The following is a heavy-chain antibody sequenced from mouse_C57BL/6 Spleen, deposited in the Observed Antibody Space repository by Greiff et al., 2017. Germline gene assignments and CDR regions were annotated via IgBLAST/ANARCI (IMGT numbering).Heavy chain of an antibody. D-gene: IGHD2-2*01. CDR3: ERGGYDGVGRFAD. CDR1: GYTFTSYW. Sequence: QVQLQQPGAELVRPGSSVKLSCKASGYTFTSYWMHWVKQRPIQGLEWIGNIDPSDSETHYNQKFKDKATLTVDKSSSTAYMQLSSLTSEDSEVYYWERGGYDGVGRFADWGQGTLVTVSA. V-gene: IGHV1-52*01. J-gene: IGHJ3*01. CDR2: IDPSDSET.